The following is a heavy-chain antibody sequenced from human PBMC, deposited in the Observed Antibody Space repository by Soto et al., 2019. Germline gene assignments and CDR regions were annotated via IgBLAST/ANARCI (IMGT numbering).Heavy chain of an antibody. CDR1: GFTFSSYS. V-gene: IGHV3-48*02. Sequence: PGGSLRFSCAASGFTFSSYSMNWVRQAPGKGLEWVSYISSSSSTIYYADSVKGRFTISRDNAKNSLYLQTNSLRDEDTAVYYCARDLGSGYVYGDNWFDPWGQGTLVTVSS. D-gene: IGHD5-12*01. CDR2: ISSSSSTI. J-gene: IGHJ5*02. CDR3: ARDLGSGYVYGDNWFDP.